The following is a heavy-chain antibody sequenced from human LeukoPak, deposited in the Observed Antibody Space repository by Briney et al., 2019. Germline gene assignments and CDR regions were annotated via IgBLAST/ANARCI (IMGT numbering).Heavy chain of an antibody. J-gene: IGHJ4*02. CDR2: ISSSSSYI. Sequence: PGGSLRLSCAASGFTFSSYSMNWVRQAPGKGLEWVSSISSSSSYIYYADSVKGRFTISRDNAKNSLYLQMNSLRAEDTAVYYCARDFGYSGYDWYFDYWGQGTLVTVSS. V-gene: IGHV3-21*01. CDR1: GFTFSSYS. CDR3: ARDFGYSGYDWYFDY. D-gene: IGHD5-12*01.